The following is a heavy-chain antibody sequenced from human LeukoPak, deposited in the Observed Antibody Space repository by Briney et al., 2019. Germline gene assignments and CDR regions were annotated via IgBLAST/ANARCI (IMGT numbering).Heavy chain of an antibody. Sequence: WGSLRLSCAASGFTFSNYEMNWVRHAQAQGQGWVSYISSSARSINYVDSVKGRFTISRDNARNLLYLQMNSLRAEDTAVYHCAKPIAATGCDAFDIWGQGTMVTVSS. J-gene: IGHJ3*02. CDR3: AKPIAATGCDAFDI. D-gene: IGHD6-13*01. CDR2: ISSSARSI. V-gene: IGHV3-48*03. CDR1: GFTFSNYE.